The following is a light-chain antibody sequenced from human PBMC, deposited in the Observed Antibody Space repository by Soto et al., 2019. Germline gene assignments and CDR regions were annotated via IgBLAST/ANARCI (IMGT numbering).Light chain of an antibody. CDR1: SSDVGGYAS. V-gene: IGLV2-14*03. Sequence: QSVLNQPASGYGSPVQSITISCTGTSSDVGGYASVSWYQQHPGKAPKLMIYDVSDRPSGVSNRFSGSKSGNTASLTISGLQAEDEADYYCTSYTRSSTYVFGTGTKVTV. CDR3: TSYTRSSTYV. J-gene: IGLJ1*01. CDR2: DVS.